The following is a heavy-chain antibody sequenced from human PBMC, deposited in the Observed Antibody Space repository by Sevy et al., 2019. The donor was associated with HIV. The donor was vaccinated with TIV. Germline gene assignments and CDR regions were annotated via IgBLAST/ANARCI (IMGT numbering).Heavy chain of an antibody. Sequence: GGSLRLSCAASGFPLSGYWMHWVRQAPGEGLVWVSRLKSVESSTTYADSVKGRFTVSRDNAKNTVYLQMNSLRAEDTGVYYCAREASSWYGVDYWGQGTLVTVSS. CDR1: GFPLSGYW. V-gene: IGHV3-74*01. CDR2: LKSVESST. J-gene: IGHJ4*02. D-gene: IGHD6-13*01. CDR3: AREASSWYGVDY.